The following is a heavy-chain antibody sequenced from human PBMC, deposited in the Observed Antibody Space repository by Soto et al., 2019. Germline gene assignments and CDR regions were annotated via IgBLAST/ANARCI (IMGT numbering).Heavy chain of an antibody. J-gene: IGHJ3*02. CDR3: ARARALTGTTEGNDAFDI. CDR1: GCSISSYY. CDR2: IYYSGST. Sequence: SETLSLTCTVSGCSISSYYWSWIRQPPGKGLEWIGYIYYSGSTNYNPSLKSRVTISVDTSKNQFSLKLSSVTAADTAVYYCARARALTGTTEGNDAFDIWGQGTMVTVSS. V-gene: IGHV4-59*01. D-gene: IGHD1-7*01.